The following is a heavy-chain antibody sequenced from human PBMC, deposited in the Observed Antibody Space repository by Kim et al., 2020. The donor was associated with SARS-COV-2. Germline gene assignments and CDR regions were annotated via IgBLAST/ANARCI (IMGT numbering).Heavy chain of an antibody. CDR3: AKGDSVAGDCSFDY. Sequence: GESLRLSCAASGFTFRIYAMSWVRQAPGKGLEWVSSITGSGGTDYADSVKGRFTISRDNSKNTLYLQMSSLRAEDTAVYYCAKGDSVAGDCSFDYWGQGT. D-gene: IGHD6-19*01. V-gene: IGHV3-23*01. CDR1: GFTFRIYA. J-gene: IGHJ4*02. CDR2: ITGSGGT.